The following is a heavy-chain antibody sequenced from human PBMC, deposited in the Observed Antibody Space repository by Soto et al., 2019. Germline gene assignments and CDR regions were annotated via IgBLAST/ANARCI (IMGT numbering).Heavy chain of an antibody. Sequence: QITLKESGPTLVKPTQTLTLTYTFSGFSLSTSGVGVAWISQPPGKALDWLTLIYWDDNKRYRPSLKSSLTITKDTSKNQVVLTMTNLDPVDTATYYCARTYYYGQNWFDPWGKGTVVTVSS. CDR2: IYWDDNK. D-gene: IGHD3-10*01. CDR3: ARTYYYGQNWFDP. V-gene: IGHV2-5*02. CDR1: GFSLSTSGVG. J-gene: IGHJ5*02.